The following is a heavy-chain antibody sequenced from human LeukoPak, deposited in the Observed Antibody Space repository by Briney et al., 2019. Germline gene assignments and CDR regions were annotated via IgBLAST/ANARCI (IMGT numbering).Heavy chain of an antibody. CDR1: GFTFSSNW. J-gene: IGHJ4*02. CDR3: ARGEYYFDY. V-gene: IGHV3-74*01. Sequence: GGSLRLSCAASGFTFSSNWMDWVRQAPGKGLVWVSRINSGGSRTDSADTVKGRFTISRDNAKNTLYLQMNSLRAEDTAVYYCARGEYYFDYWGQGTLVTVSS. CDR2: INSGGSRT.